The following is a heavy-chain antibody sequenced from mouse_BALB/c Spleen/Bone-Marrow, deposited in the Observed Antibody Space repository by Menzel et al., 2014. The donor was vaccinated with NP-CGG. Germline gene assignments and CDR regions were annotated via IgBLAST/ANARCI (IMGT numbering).Heavy chain of an antibody. CDR1: GFAFSSYD. J-gene: IGHJ3*01. CDR2: ISSGGSYT. D-gene: IGHD2-4*01. CDR3: ARNYDYGFAS. Sequence: EVKLVESGGGLVKPGGSLKLSCAASGFAFSSYDMSWVRQTPEKRLEWVATISSGGSYTYYRDSVKGRFTISRDNTRNTLYLQMSSLRAEDTALYYCARNYDYGFASWGQGTLVTVSA. V-gene: IGHV5-9*02.